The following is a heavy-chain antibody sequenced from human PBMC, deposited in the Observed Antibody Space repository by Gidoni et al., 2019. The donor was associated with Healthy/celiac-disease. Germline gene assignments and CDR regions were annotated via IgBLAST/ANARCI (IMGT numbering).Heavy chain of an antibody. D-gene: IGHD5-12*01. CDR3: ARCAYSGYDWYFDL. V-gene: IGHV3-7*01. J-gene: IGHJ2*01. CDR1: GFSFSNYW. CDR2: VKEDGSEK. Sequence: EVQLVESGGGLVQPGGSLRLSCAVSGFSFSNYWMSWGRQAPGKGLEGVANVKEDGSEKYYVDSVKGRFTISRDNAKNSLYLQMNSLRAEDTAVFYCARCAYSGYDWYFDLWGRGTLVTVSS.